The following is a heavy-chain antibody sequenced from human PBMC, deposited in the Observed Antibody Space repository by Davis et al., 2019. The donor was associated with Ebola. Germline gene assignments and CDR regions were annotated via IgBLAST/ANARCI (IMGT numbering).Heavy chain of an antibody. CDR3: ARSAPPMIVVVSSGMDV. D-gene: IGHD3-22*01. V-gene: IGHV4-34*01. CDR1: GGSISSYY. J-gene: IGHJ6*02. Sequence: PSETLSLTCTVSGGSISSYYWSWIRQPPGKGLEWIGEINHSGSTNYNPSLKSRVTISVDTSKNQFSLKLSSVTAADTAVYYCARSAPPMIVVVSSGMDVWGQGTTVTVSS. CDR2: INHSGST.